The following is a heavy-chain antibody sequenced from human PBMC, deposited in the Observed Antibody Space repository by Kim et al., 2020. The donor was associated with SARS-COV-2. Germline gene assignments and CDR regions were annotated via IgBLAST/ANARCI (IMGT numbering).Heavy chain of an antibody. Sequence: ASVKVSCKASGYTFTTYNIHWVRQAPGQRLEWMGWINSGNGNTKYSQKFQGRVSITRDTSASTAYMELSSLGSEDTAVYYCARGGTGPAWGQGTLVTVSS. D-gene: IGHD1-1*01. CDR1: GYTFTTYN. V-gene: IGHV1-3*04. J-gene: IGHJ4*02. CDR3: ARGGTGPA. CDR2: INSGNGNT.